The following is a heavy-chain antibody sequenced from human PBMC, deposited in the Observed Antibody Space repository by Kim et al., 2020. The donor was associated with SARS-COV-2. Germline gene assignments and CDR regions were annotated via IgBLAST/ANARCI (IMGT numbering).Heavy chain of an antibody. CDR3: ASLWFDPGGGNYGMDV. V-gene: IGHV3-33*01. CDR2: IWYDGSNK. D-gene: IGHD3-10*01. Sequence: GGSLRLSCAASGFTFSSYGMHWVRQAPGKGLEWVAVIWYDGSNKYYADSVKGRFTISRDNSKNTLYLQMNSLRAEDTAVYYCASLWFDPGGGNYGMDVWGQGTTVTVSS. J-gene: IGHJ6*02. CDR1: GFTFSSYG.